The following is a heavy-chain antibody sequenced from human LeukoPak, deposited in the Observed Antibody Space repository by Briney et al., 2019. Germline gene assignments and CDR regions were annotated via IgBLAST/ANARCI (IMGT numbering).Heavy chain of an antibody. J-gene: IGHJ4*02. CDR2: INHSGST. Sequence: PSETLSLTCIVYGGSFSGYSWSWIRQPPGKGLEWIGEINHSGSTNYNPSLKSRVTISIDTSKNQFSLKLTSVTAADTVVYYCARHRFTYYFESSGYHYGHEGFDYWGQGTLVTVSS. CDR1: GGSFSGYS. CDR3: ARHRFTYYFESSGYHYGHEGFDY. D-gene: IGHD3-22*01. V-gene: IGHV4-34*01.